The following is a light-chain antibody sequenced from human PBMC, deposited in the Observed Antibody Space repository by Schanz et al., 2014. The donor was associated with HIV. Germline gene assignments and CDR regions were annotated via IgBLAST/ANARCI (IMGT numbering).Light chain of an antibody. V-gene: IGLV2-8*01. Sequence: QSALTQPPSASGSPGQSVTISCTGTSSDVGGYNYVSWYQQHPGKAPKLMIYEVSKRPSGVPDRFSGSKSGNTASLTISGLQAEDEADYYCSSYAATSNVLFGGGTKLTV. CDR2: EVS. J-gene: IGLJ3*02. CDR1: SSDVGGYNY. CDR3: SSYAATSNVL.